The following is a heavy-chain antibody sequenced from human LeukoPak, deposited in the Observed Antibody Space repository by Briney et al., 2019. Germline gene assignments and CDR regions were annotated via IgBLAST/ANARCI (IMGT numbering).Heavy chain of an antibody. V-gene: IGHV3-23*01. CDR1: GFTFSSYA. CDR3: AKEIYCSGGSCYSDAFVI. J-gene: IGHJ3*02. Sequence: PGGSLRLSCAASGFTFSSYAMSWVRQAPGKGLEWVSAISGSGGSTYYADSVKGRFTISRDNSKNTLYLQMNSLRAEDTAVYYCAKEIYCSGGSCYSDAFVIWGQGTMVTVSS. D-gene: IGHD2-15*01. CDR2: ISGSGGST.